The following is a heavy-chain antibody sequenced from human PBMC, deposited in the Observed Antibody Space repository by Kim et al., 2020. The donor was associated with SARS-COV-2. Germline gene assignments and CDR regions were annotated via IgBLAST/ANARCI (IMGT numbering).Heavy chain of an antibody. Sequence: YSGSTNYNPSLTSRVTISVDTSKNQFSLKLSSVTAADTAVYYCASRAGDSWGQGTLVTVSS. CDR3: ASRAGDS. CDR2: YSGST. D-gene: IGHD6-25*01. J-gene: IGHJ4*02. V-gene: IGHV4-59*08.